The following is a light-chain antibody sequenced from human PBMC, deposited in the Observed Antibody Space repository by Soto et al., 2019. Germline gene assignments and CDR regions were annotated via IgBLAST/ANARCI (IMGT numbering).Light chain of an antibody. CDR2: DNG. J-gene: IGLJ2*01. Sequence: QSVLTQPPSVSAAPGQKVTISCSGSSSNIGNNYVSWYQQFPGTAPKLLIYDNGKRPSGIPDRFSGSKSGTSATLDITGLQTGDEADYYCGTWDSSLSGGVFGGGTKVTVL. V-gene: IGLV1-51*01. CDR1: SSNIGNNY. CDR3: GTWDSSLSGGV.